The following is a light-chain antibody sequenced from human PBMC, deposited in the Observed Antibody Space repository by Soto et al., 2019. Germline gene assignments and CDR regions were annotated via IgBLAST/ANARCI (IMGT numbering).Light chain of an antibody. J-gene: IGKJ4*02. CDR1: QSLVFSDGNTY. V-gene: IGKV2-30*01. CDR2: KIS. CDR3: MQSTHWTLT. Sequence: DVVLTQSPLSLPVALGQPASISCRSSQSLVFSDGNTYLNWFHQRPGQSPRRLIYKISNRDSGVPDRFSGSVSATDFTLKISRVEAEDFGICFCMQSTHWTLTLRGGTKVDIK.